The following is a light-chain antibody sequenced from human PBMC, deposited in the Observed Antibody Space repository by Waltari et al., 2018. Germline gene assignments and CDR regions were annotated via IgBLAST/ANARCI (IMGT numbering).Light chain of an antibody. CDR1: SSDVGGYNY. V-gene: IGLV2-14*03. J-gene: IGLJ2*01. CDR2: ELS. CDR3: SSYSGSSTLIL. Sequence: QSALTQHASVSGSPGQSITIPCTGPSSDVGGYNYVSLFQQHPGKAPHLISYELSNRPLVVSGRFSGSKSANTASLTISGLQSEDEAYYYCSSYSGSSTLILFGGGTKVTVL.